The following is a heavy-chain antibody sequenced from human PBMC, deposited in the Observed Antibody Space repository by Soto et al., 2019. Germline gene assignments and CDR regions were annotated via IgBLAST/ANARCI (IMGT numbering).Heavy chain of an antibody. V-gene: IGHV5-51*01. CDR1: GYSFTSYW. D-gene: IGHD6-6*01. CDR3: ARHGRAGIAARRVAFDI. J-gene: IGHJ3*02. Sequence: PGESLKISCKGSGYSFTSYWIGWVRQMLGQGLEWMGIIYPGDSDTRYSPSFQGQVTISADKSISTAYLQWSSLKASDTAMYYCARHGRAGIAARRVAFDIWGQGTMVTVSS. CDR2: IYPGDSDT.